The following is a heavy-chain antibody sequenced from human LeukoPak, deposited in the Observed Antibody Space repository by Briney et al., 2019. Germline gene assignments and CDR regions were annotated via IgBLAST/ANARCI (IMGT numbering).Heavy chain of an antibody. V-gene: IGHV3-49*03. CDR1: GFTFGDYA. D-gene: IGHD6-13*01. CDR2: IRSRAYGGAS. CDR3: ARDRRGYTSCWYDS. Sequence: PGGSLRLSCTTSGFTFGDYAMNWFRQAPGKGLEWVGLIRSRAYGGASQYAASVKDRFSISRDDSKNIAYLQMNSLKIDDTAVYYCARDRRGYTSCWYDSWGQGTLVTVSS. J-gene: IGHJ5*01.